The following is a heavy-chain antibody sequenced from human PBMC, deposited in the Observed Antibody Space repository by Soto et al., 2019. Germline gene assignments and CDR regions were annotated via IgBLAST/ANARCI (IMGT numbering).Heavy chain of an antibody. D-gene: IGHD3-10*01. CDR3: ARGMTMVRGVPDY. Sequence: SETLSLTCTVSGGSISSGGYYWSWIRQHPGKGLEWIGYIYYSGSTYDNPSLKSRVTISVDTSKNQFPLKLSSVTAADTAVYYCARGMTMVRGVPDYWGQGTLVTVSS. CDR1: GGSISSGGYY. J-gene: IGHJ4*02. V-gene: IGHV4-31*03. CDR2: IYYSGST.